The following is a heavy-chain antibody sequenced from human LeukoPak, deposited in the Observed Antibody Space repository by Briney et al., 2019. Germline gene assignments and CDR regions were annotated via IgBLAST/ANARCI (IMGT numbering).Heavy chain of an antibody. V-gene: IGHV4-39*02. Sequence: SETLSLTCTVSGGSISSNYYWGWIRQPPGKGLEWIVSFFYSGSTYYNPSLKSRVTISVDTSKNQFSLRLTSVTAADAAVYYCARARGRYIDFLDYWGQGTLITVSS. CDR1: GGSISSNYY. CDR2: FFYSGST. J-gene: IGHJ4*02. D-gene: IGHD3-9*01. CDR3: ARARGRYIDFLDY.